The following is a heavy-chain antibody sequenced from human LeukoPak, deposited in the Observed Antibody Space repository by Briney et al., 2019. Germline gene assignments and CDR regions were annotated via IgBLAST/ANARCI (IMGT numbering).Heavy chain of an antibody. D-gene: IGHD3-10*01. J-gene: IGHJ5*01. CDR3: AKEGAYPIITYDS. CDR2: IKRDGHEK. Sequence: GGSLRLSCAASGFTFSSYWMNWVRQAPGKGLEWVANIKRDGHEKNYVDSVKGRFSISRDNAKNSLYLQMDSLRAEDTAVYYCAKEGAYPIITYDSWGQGALVRVSS. V-gene: IGHV3-7*01. CDR1: GFTFSSYW.